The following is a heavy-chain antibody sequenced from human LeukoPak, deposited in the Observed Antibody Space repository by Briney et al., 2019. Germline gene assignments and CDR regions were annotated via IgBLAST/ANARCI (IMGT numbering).Heavy chain of an antibody. CDR3: ARGSSSWPEYFQH. D-gene: IGHD6-13*01. V-gene: IGHV1-18*04. Sequence: ASVKVSCKASGYTFTGYYMHWVRQAPGQGLEWMGWISAYNGNTNYAQKLQGRVTMTTDTSTSTAYMELRSLRSDDTAVYYCARGSSSWPEYFQHWGQGTLVTVSS. J-gene: IGHJ1*01. CDR1: GYTFTGYY. CDR2: ISAYNGNT.